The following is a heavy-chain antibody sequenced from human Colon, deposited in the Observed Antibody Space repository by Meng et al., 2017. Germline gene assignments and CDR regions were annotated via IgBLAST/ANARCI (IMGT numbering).Heavy chain of an antibody. J-gene: IGHJ5*02. V-gene: IGHV4-34*01. CDR3: ARGRYSGYLP. CDR2: INHSGST. CDR1: GGSFSGYY. D-gene: IGHD5-12*01. Sequence: QGQLQESGPGLVKPSGTLSLTCAVYGGSFSGYYWSWIRQPPGKGLEWIGEINHSGSTNYNPSLKSRVTISVDTSKNQFSLKLSSVTAADTAVYYCARGRYSGYLPWGQGTLVTVSS.